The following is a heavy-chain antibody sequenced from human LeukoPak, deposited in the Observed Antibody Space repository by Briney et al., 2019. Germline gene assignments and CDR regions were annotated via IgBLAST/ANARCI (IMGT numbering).Heavy chain of an antibody. CDR2: ISTSGGST. J-gene: IGHJ3*01. Sequence: GGSLRLSCAASGFTFSSSAMSWVRQAPGKGLKWVSGISTSGGSTYYSDSVKGRFTISRDNSKNTLYLQMNSLRAEDTAVYYCATHAFSNIAVRGGHSDAFDFWGQGTVVTVSS. V-gene: IGHV3-23*01. CDR1: GFTFSSSA. CDR3: ATHAFSNIAVRGGHSDAFDF. D-gene: IGHD6-6*01.